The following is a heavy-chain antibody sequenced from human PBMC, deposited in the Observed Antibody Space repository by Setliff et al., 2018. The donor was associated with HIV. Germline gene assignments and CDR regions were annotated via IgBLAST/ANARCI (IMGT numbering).Heavy chain of an antibody. CDR2: IKWDGSYT. CDR1: GFTFDDHA. CDR3: SAFEM. J-gene: IGHJ3*02. V-gene: IGHV3-20*04. Sequence: TGGSLRLSCAASGFTFDDHAMAWVRQAPGKGLEWISSIKWDGSYTYYADSVLGRFTISRDNDKNSLYLQMNSLRVEDTAVYYCSAFEMWGQGTMVTVSS.